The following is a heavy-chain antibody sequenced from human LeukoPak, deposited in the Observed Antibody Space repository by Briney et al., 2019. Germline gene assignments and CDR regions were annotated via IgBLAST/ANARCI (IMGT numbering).Heavy chain of an antibody. Sequence: SETLSLTCAVYGGSFSNYYWSWIRQPPGKGLEWIGEINHSGSTNYNPSLKSRVTISLDTSKNQFSLKLSSVTAADTAVYYCARHVPIFGVVIMPYYYYGMDVWGQGTTVTVSS. V-gene: IGHV4-34*01. CDR3: ARHVPIFGVVIMPYYYYGMDV. J-gene: IGHJ6*02. CDR2: INHSGST. D-gene: IGHD3-3*01. CDR1: GGSFSNYY.